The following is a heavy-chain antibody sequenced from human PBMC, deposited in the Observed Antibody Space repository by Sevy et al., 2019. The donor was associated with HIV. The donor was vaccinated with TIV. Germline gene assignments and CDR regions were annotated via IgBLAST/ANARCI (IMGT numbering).Heavy chain of an antibody. V-gene: IGHV3-7*01. Sequence: GGSLRLSCAASGFSFNNHWMSWVRQAPEKGLEWVANIKHDGSEKYYADSLEGRFAVSRDNAKNSLFLQINSLRVEDTAVYFCARLPTGLQSFNYLLSTYFGSWGQGTLVTVSS. CDR2: IKHDGSEK. D-gene: IGHD3-9*01. CDR3: ARLPTGLQSFNYLLSTYFGS. J-gene: IGHJ4*02. CDR1: GFSFNNHW.